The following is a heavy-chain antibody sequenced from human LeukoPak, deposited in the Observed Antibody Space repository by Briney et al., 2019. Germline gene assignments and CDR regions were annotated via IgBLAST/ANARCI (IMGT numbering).Heavy chain of an antibody. CDR1: GGSITNTNY. D-gene: IGHD3-9*01. CDR3: ARVFGLRYFDWYFDY. Sequence: SETLSLTCGVSGGSITNTNYWTWVRQPPGKGLEWIGEVNLQGSTNYNPSLKSRVTISGDTSKNQFSLKLSSVTAADTAVYYCARVFGLRYFDWYFDYWGQGTLVTVSS. V-gene: IGHV4-4*02. CDR2: VNLQGST. J-gene: IGHJ4*02.